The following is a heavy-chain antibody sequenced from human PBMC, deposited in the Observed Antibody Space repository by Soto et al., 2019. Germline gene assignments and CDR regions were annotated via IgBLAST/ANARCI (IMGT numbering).Heavy chain of an antibody. D-gene: IGHD3-22*01. CDR3: ARATRGPSSGYYQLDY. V-gene: IGHV4-31*03. Sequence: SETLSLTCTVSGGSIRSGGYYWSWIRQHPGKGLEWIGYIYYSGSTYYNPSLKSRVTISVDTSKNQFSLKLSSVTAADTAVYYCARATRGPSSGYYQLDYWGQGTLVTVS. J-gene: IGHJ4*02. CDR1: GGSIRSGGYY. CDR2: IYYSGST.